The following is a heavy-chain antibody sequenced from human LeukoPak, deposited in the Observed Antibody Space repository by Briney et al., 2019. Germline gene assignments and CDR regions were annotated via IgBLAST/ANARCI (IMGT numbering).Heavy chain of an antibody. D-gene: IGHD3-9*01. CDR1: GYTFTDYY. Sequence: ASVKISCKVSGYTFTDYYMHWVQQAPGKGLEWMGLVDPEDGETIYAEKFQGRVTITADTSTDTAYMELSSLRSEDTAVYYCATVDDILTGYSTTDYWGQRTLVTVSS. CDR2: VDPEDGET. CDR3: ATVDDILTGYSTTDY. V-gene: IGHV1-69-2*01. J-gene: IGHJ4*02.